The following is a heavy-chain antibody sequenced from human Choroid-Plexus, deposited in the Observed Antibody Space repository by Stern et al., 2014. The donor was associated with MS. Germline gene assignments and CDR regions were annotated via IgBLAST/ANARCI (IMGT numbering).Heavy chain of an antibody. D-gene: IGHD2/OR15-2a*01. Sequence: VQLLESGGGVVQPGRPLRLSCVASGFTFGSCAMHWVLQAPGKGLEWVAGVSYDGSNKYYADSGKGRFTISRDNSQNTLYMQMSSLRPEDTAVYYCAKDRQYLTYFFDHWGQGSLVTVSS. CDR2: VSYDGSNK. CDR1: GFTFGSCA. CDR3: AKDRQYLTYFFDH. V-gene: IGHV3-30*18. J-gene: IGHJ5*02.